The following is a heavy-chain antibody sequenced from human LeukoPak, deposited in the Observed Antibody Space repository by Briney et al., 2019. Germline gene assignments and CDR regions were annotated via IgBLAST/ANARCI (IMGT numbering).Heavy chain of an antibody. CDR2: IYSGGST. Sequence: GGSLRLSCAASGFTVSSNYMSWVRQAPGKGLEWVSVIYSGGSTYYADSVKGRFTISRDNSKNTLYLQMNSLRAEDTAVYYCAATMVRGVIGYMDVWGKGTTVTISS. J-gene: IGHJ6*03. CDR1: GFTVSSNY. D-gene: IGHD3-10*01. V-gene: IGHV3-66*01. CDR3: AATMVRGVIGYMDV.